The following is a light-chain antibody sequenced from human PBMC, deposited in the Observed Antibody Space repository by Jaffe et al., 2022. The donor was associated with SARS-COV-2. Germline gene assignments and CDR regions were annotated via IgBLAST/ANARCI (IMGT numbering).Light chain of an antibody. CDR3: QQYGSSLF. CDR2: GAS. V-gene: IGKV3-20*01. Sequence: EIVLTQSPGTLSLSPGERATLSCRSSYFSGYNSLAWYQQKPGQAPRLLIYGASNRAAGIPDRFSGSGSGPDFTLTISRLEPEDFAVYHCQQYGSSLFFGQGTKLELK. CDR1: YFSGYNS. J-gene: IGKJ2*01.